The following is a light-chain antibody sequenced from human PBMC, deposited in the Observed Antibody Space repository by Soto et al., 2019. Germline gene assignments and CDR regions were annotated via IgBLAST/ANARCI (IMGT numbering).Light chain of an antibody. CDR2: DAS. J-gene: IGKJ5*01. Sequence: AIQLSKSPSSLSASVGDRVTITCRASQGISRALACYQQKPGKAPKLLIYDASSLESGVPSRFSGSGSGTDFTLTISSLQPEDFATYYCQQFNNPITFGQGTRLEIK. V-gene: IGKV1-13*01. CDR3: QQFNNPIT. CDR1: QGISRA.